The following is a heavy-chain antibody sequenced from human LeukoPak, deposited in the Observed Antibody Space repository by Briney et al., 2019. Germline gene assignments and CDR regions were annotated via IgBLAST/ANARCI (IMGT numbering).Heavy chain of an antibody. Sequence: SVKVSCKASGGTFSSYAISWVRQAPGQGLEWMGGIIPIFGTANYAQKFQGRVTITADESTSTAYMELSSLRSEDTAVYYCARGGEWLQFDYFDYWDQGTLVTVSS. J-gene: IGHJ4*02. CDR3: ARGGEWLQFDYFDY. V-gene: IGHV1-69*01. CDR1: GGTFSSYA. CDR2: IIPIFGTA. D-gene: IGHD5-24*01.